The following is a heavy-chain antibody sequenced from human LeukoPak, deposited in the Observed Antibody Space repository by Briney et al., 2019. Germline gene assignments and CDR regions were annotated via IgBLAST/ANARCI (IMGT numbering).Heavy chain of an antibody. CDR1: GGSFSGYY. V-gene: IGHV4-34*01. J-gene: IGHJ4*02. Sequence: SETLSLTCAVYGGSFSGYYWSWIRQPPGKGLEWIGEINHSGSTNYNPSLKSRVTISVDTCKNQFSLKLSSVTAADTAVYYCARTRYDSSGYYWGWGQGTLVTVSS. D-gene: IGHD3-22*01. CDR3: ARTRYDSSGYYWG. CDR2: INHSGST.